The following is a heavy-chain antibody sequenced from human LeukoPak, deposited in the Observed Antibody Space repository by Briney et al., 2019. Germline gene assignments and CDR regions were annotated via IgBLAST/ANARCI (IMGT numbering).Heavy chain of an antibody. V-gene: IGHV3-23*01. D-gene: IGHD2-2*01. J-gene: IGHJ6*02. CDR1: GFTFSSYW. Sequence: GGSLRLSCAASGFTFSSYWMSWVRQAPGKGLEWVSAISGSGGSTYYADSVKGRFTISRDNSKNTLYLQMNSLRAEDTAVYYCAKVVVPAAWDRYYYYGMDVWGQGTTVTVSS. CDR2: ISGSGGST. CDR3: AKVVVPAAWDRYYYYGMDV.